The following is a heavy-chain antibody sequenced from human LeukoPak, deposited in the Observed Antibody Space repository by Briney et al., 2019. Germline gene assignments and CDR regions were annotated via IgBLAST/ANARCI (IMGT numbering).Heavy chain of an antibody. CDR2: IYHSGST. Sequence: PSETLSLTCTVSGYSISSGYYWGWIRQPPGKGLEWIGSIYHSGSTYYNPSLKSRVTISVDTSKNQFSLKLSSVTAADTAVYYCARAPRDSSGYYYIWGQGTLVTVSS. J-gene: IGHJ4*02. D-gene: IGHD3-22*01. V-gene: IGHV4-38-2*02. CDR1: GYSISSGYY. CDR3: ARAPRDSSGYYYI.